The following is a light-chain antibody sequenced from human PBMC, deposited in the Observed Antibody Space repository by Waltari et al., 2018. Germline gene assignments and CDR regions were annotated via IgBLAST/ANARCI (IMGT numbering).Light chain of an antibody. J-gene: IGKJ3*01. V-gene: IGKV1-9*01. CDR1: QVLTTY. CDR2: AAS. Sequence: DIQLTQSPSFLSASVGDRVTITCRASQVLTTYLAWYQQKPGEAPKLLIYAASTLRTGVPSRFSGSGYGTELPLTISSLQPEDFATYYCQQLYGFPFTFGPGTKVDIK. CDR3: QQLYGFPFT.